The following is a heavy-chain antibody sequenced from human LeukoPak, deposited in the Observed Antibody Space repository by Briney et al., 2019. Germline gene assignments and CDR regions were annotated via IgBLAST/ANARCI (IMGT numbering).Heavy chain of an antibody. Sequence: PGGSLRLSCAASGFSFSSYGMHWVRQAPGKGLEWVAFIRSDGSNKYYADSVKGRFTISRDNSKNTLSLQMNSLRADDTAIYYCTRSGYRHPYHFESWGQGTLVIVSS. J-gene: IGHJ4*02. V-gene: IGHV3-30*02. CDR2: IRSDGSNK. CDR1: GFSFSSYG. D-gene: IGHD3-22*01. CDR3: TRSGYRHPYHFES.